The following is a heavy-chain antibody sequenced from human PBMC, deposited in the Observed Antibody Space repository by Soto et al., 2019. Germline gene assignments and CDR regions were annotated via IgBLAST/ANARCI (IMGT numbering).Heavy chain of an antibody. Sequence: GGSLRLSCAASGFTFSSYWMSWVRQAPGKGLEWVANIKQDGSEKYYVDSVKGRFTISRDNAKNSLYLQMNSLRAEDTAVYYCARDTSPPHYDFNVPDYYYYYYMDVWGKGTTVTVSS. D-gene: IGHD3-3*01. CDR1: GFTFSSYW. V-gene: IGHV3-7*01. CDR3: ARDTSPPHYDFNVPDYYYYYYMDV. J-gene: IGHJ6*03. CDR2: IKQDGSEK.